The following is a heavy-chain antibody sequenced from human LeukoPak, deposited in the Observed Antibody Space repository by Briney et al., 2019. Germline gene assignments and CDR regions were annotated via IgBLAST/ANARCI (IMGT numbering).Heavy chain of an antibody. V-gene: IGHV3-43D*03. CDR2: ISWDGGST. CDR1: GFTFDDYA. CDR3: AKDKGRYCSGGSCYSVWDYYMDV. Sequence: PGGSLRLSCAASGFTFDDYAMHWVRQAPGKGLEWVSLISWDGGSTYYADSVKGRFTISRDNSKNSLYLQMNSLRAEDAALYYCAKDKGRYCSGGSCYSVWDYYMDVWGKGTTVTVSS. J-gene: IGHJ6*03. D-gene: IGHD2-15*01.